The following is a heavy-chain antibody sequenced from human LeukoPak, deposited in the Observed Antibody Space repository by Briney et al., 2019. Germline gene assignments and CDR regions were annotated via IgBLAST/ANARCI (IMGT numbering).Heavy chain of an antibody. CDR3: AKESPYAVGGTSRVYYFDY. D-gene: IGHD1-26*01. V-gene: IGHV3-23*01. CDR1: GFTFSTYA. Sequence: PGGSLRLSCAASGFTFSTYAISWVRQAPGKGLEWVSAISNRDRTYYADSVKGRFTISRDNSKNTVHLQMNSLRVEDTAVYYCAKESPYAVGGTSRVYYFDYWGQGALVTVSS. J-gene: IGHJ4*02. CDR2: ISNRDRT.